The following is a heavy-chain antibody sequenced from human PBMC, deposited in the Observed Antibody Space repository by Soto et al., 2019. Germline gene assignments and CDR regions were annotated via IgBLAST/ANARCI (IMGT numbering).Heavy chain of an antibody. Sequence: PGGSLRLSCAASGFTFNSYAMSWVRRAPGKGLEWVSAISGSGGSTYYADSVKGRFTISRDNSKNTLYLQMNSLRAEDTAVYYCAKVAMDYGDYYFDYWGQGTLVTVSS. V-gene: IGHV3-23*01. CDR3: AKVAMDYGDYYFDY. CDR2: ISGSGGST. J-gene: IGHJ4*02. D-gene: IGHD4-17*01. CDR1: GFTFNSYA.